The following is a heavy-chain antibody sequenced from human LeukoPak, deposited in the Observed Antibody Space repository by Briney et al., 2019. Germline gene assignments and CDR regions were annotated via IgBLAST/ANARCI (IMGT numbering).Heavy chain of an antibody. CDR2: IKQDGSEK. CDR1: GFTFSSYW. Sequence: GGSLRLSCAASGFTFSSYWMSWVRQAPGKGLEWVANIKQDGSEKYYVDSVKGRFTISRDNAKNSLYLQMNSLRAEDTAVYYCARAFSSSGWYGASDYWGQGTLVTVSS. J-gene: IGHJ4*02. D-gene: IGHD6-19*01. CDR3: ARAFSSSGWYGASDY. V-gene: IGHV3-7*01.